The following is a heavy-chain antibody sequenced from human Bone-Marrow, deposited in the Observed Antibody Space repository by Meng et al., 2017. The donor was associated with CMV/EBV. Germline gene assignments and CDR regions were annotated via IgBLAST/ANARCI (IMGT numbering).Heavy chain of an antibody. CDR1: GFTFSSYW. CDR3: ARGYTGSYYDWIDY. D-gene: IGHD1-26*01. V-gene: IGHV3-74*01. Sequence: GESLKISCAASGFTFSSYWMHWVRQAPGKGLVWVSRINSNGGSTSYADSVKGRFTISRDNAKNTLYLQMNSLRAEDTAVYYCARGYTGSYYDWIDYWGQGTLVTVSS. J-gene: IGHJ4*02. CDR2: INSNGGST.